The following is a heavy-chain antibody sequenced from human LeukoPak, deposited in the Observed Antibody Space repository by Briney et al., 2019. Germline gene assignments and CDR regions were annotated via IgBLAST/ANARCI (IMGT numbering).Heavy chain of an antibody. J-gene: IGHJ4*02. V-gene: IGHV3-33*01. Sequence: GGSLRLSCAASGFTFSSYGMHWVRQAPGKGLEWVAVIWYDGSNKYYADSVKGRFTISRDNSKNTLYLQMNSLRAEDTAVYYCARDGVRLRYFDCHFDYWGQGTLVTVSS. CDR2: IWYDGSNK. CDR3: ARDGVRLRYFDCHFDY. D-gene: IGHD3-9*01. CDR1: GFTFSSYG.